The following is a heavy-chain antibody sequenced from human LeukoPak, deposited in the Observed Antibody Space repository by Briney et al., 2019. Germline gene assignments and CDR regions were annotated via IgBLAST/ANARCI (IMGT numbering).Heavy chain of an antibody. D-gene: IGHD6-19*01. CDR1: GFSFSSYV. CDR3: AKPRVEEWLAGLYHAFQI. CDR2: ISGSDGST. Sequence: GGSLSFSCAASGFSFSSYVRSWVRQAPGKGMEWVSVISGSDGSTYYADSVKGRFTISRDNSNNTLYLQRHSLRAEDTAVYYCAKPRVEEWLAGLYHAFQIWGQGGILTVSS. J-gene: IGHJ3*02. V-gene: IGHV3-23*01.